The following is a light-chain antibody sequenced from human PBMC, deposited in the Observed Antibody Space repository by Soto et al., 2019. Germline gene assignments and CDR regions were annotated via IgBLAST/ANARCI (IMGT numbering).Light chain of an antibody. CDR3: QSYDNILSAVV. V-gene: IGLV1-40*01. CDR1: SSSVGAGYD. CDR2: SNT. Sequence: QSVLTQPPSVSGAPGQRVTISCTGSSSSVGAGYDVHWYQHLPGTAPKLLIFSNTNRPSGVPDRFSGSKSGTSVSLAIAGLQAEDERDYYCQSYDNILSAVVFGGGTKLTVL. J-gene: IGLJ2*01.